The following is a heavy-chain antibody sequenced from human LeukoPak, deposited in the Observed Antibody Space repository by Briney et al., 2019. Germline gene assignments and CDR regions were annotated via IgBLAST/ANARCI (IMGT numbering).Heavy chain of an antibody. D-gene: IGHD3-22*01. CDR3: ASNRGRAYYYDSSGYPN. V-gene: IGHV3-9*01. CDR1: GFTFDDYA. CDR2: ISWNSGSI. J-gene: IGHJ4*02. Sequence: PWRSLRLSCAASGFTFDDYAMHWVRQAPGKGLEWVSGISWNSGSIGYADSVKGRFTISRDNAKNTLYLQMNSLRAEDTAVSYCASNRGRAYYYDSSGYPNWGQGTLVTVSS.